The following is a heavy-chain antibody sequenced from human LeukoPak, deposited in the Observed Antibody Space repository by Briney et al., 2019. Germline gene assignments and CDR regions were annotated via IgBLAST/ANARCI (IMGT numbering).Heavy chain of an antibody. CDR2: LSGSGSGT. V-gene: IGHV3-23*01. J-gene: IGHJ4*02. CDR1: GFTFSSYA. CDR3: AKGQGGSCYSTFEY. Sequence: GGSLRLSCAASGFTFSSYAMSWVRQAPGKGLEWVSGLSGSGSGTYYADSVKGRFTISRDNSKNTLYLQMNSLRAEDTAVYYCAKGQGGSCYSTFEYWGQGTMVTVSS. D-gene: IGHD2-15*01.